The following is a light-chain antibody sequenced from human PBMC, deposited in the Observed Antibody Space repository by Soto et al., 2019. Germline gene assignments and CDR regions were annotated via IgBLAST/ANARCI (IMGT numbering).Light chain of an antibody. CDR2: AAS. Sequence: EIVLTQSPGTLSLSPGERATLSCRASQSVSTNSLAWCQQKPGQAPRLLMYAASSRATGIPDRFSGSGSGTDFSLTISRLEPEDFAVYYCQQYGSSVLTFGGGTKVDIK. CDR3: QQYGSSVLT. CDR1: QSVSTNS. J-gene: IGKJ4*01. V-gene: IGKV3-20*01.